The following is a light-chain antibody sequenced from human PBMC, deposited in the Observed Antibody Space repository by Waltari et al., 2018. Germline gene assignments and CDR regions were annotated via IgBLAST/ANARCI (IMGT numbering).Light chain of an antibody. J-gene: IGKJ4*01. V-gene: IGKV3-20*01. CDR1: QCVSSNY. CDR3: QQYGNSPVT. CDR2: DAS. Sequence: EIVLTRSPGTLSLSPGERATLSCRASQCVSSNYLAWYQQKPGQAPRILIHDASKRATGMADRFSGNVSGTHFTLTISRLEPEYFAVFYCQQYGNSPVTFGGGTKVEIK.